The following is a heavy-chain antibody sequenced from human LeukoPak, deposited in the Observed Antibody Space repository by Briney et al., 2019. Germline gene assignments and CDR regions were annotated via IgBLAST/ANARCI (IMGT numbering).Heavy chain of an antibody. V-gene: IGHV4-59*08. CDR1: GGSISNYY. Sequence: SETLSLTCTVSGGSISNYYWNWIRQPPGKGLEWIGYIYYSGTTNYNPSLKSRVSMSVDTSKNQFSLKLSSVTAADTAVYYCARLIHAGGARVAYWGQGTLVTVSS. CDR3: ARLIHAGGARVAY. CDR2: IYYSGTT. D-gene: IGHD1-26*01. J-gene: IGHJ4*02.